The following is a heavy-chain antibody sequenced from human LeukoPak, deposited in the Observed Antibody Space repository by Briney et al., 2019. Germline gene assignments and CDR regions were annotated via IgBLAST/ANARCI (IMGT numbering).Heavy chain of an antibody. CDR1: GFTFSSYW. CDR2: INSDGSST. J-gene: IGHJ4*02. CDR3: AMAYHDYFDY. V-gene: IGHV3-74*01. Sequence: GGSLRLSCAASGFTFSSYWMNWVRQALGKGLVWVSRINSDGSSTSYADSVKGRFTISRDNAKNTQYLQMNSLRAEDTAVYYCAMAYHDYFDYWGQGTLVTVSS. D-gene: IGHD5-24*01.